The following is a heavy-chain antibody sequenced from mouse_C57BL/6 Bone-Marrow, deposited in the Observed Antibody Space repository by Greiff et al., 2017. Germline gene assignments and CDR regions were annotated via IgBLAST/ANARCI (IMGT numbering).Heavy chain of an antibody. Sequence: EVKVVESGGGLVKPGGSLKLSCAASGFTFTDYGMHWVRQAPEKGLEWVAYISSGSSTIYYAATVKGRYTISSDNAKNTLFLQMTSMRYEDTVMYYCARNNYGSFYAMDDWGQGTSVTVSS. CDR2: ISSGSSTI. D-gene: IGHD1-1*01. CDR1: GFTFTDYG. J-gene: IGHJ4*01. CDR3: ARNNYGSFYAMDD. V-gene: IGHV5-17*01.